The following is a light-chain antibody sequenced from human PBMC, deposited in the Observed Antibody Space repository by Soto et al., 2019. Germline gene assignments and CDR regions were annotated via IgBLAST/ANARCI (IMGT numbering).Light chain of an antibody. J-gene: IGLJ1*01. V-gene: IGLV2-14*01. CDR2: DVS. CDR1: SSDVGGYNY. CDR3: SSYTSSNTYV. Sequence: QSALTQPASVSGSPGQSITIPCIGTSSDVGGYNYVSWYQHHPGKAPKLMIYDVSYRPSGVSNRFSGSKSGNTASLTISGLQAEDEADYYCSSYTSSNTYVFGPGTKVTVL.